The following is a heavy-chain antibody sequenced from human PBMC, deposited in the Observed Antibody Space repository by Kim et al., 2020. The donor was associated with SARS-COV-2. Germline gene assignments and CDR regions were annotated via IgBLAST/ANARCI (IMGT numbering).Heavy chain of an antibody. D-gene: IGHD5-12*01. J-gene: IGHJ6*02. CDR3: ARARGYSGYAMDV. Sequence: YPGAVKGRFTISRDNAKNSLYLQMSSLSAGDTAVYYCARARGYSGYAMDVWGQGTTVTVSS. V-gene: IGHV3-13*01.